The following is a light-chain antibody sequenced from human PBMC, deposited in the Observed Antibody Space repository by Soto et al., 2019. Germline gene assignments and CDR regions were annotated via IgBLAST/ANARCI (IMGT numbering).Light chain of an antibody. V-gene: IGKV3-11*01. Sequence: EIVLTQSPATLSLSPGERATLSCRASQSVSRYLAWYQQKPGQAPRLLIYDASNRATGIPARFSGSGSGTDFTLTISSLEPEDFAVYYCQQRSIWYTFGQGTKLEIK. CDR3: QQRSIWYT. CDR1: QSVSRY. CDR2: DAS. J-gene: IGKJ2*01.